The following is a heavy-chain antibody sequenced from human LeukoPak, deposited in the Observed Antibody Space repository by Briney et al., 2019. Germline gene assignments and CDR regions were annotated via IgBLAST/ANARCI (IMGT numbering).Heavy chain of an antibody. V-gene: IGHV3-23*01. CDR3: AKDPPSFLAPTAAADDAFDI. CDR2: ISGSAYIT. J-gene: IGHJ3*02. Sequence: GGSLRLSCAASGFTYSSYAMSWVRQAPGKGLEWVSVISGSAYITYYADSVKGRFTISRDNSKNTLCLQMNSLRAEDTAVYYCAKDPPSFLAPTAAADDAFDIWGQGTMVTVSS. CDR1: GFTYSSYA. D-gene: IGHD6-13*01.